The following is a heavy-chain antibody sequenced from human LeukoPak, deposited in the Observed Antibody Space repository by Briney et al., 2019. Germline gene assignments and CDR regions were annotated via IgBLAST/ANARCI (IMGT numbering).Heavy chain of an antibody. D-gene: IGHD3-16*01. CDR1: GDSISSYY. Sequence: SETLSLTCTVSGDSISSYYWSWIRQPPGKGLERIGYIYYSGSTNYNPSLKSRVTMSVDTSKNQFSLKLSSVTAADTAVYYCASTGYRGLRFFDYWGQGTLVTVSS. CDR2: IYYSGST. J-gene: IGHJ4*02. CDR3: ASTGYRGLRFFDY. V-gene: IGHV4-59*12.